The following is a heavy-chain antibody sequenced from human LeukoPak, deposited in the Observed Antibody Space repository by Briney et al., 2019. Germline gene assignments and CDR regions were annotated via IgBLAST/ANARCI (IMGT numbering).Heavy chain of an antibody. V-gene: IGHV3-23*01. CDR1: GFTFSSYG. CDR2: ISGSGDRT. J-gene: IGHJ6*03. D-gene: IGHD2-21*02. Sequence: GGSLRLSCGASGFTFSSYGMSWVRQAPGKGLEWVSTISGSGDRTYYADSVKGRFTISRDNSKNTLYLQMNSLRAEDTAVYYCARIKCGGDCRGYYYYYHMDVWGKGTTVTISS. CDR3: ARIKCGGDCRGYYYYYHMDV.